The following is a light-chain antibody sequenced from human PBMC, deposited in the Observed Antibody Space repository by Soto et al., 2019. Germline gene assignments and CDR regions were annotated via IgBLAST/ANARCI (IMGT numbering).Light chain of an antibody. J-gene: IGKJ1*01. CDR2: GAS. Sequence: EIVMTQSPGTLSVSPGERATLSCRASQSVSNDLSWIQQKNGQPPRLLIYGASTRATGIPARFTGSGFGTDFTLTISSLQPEYFAVYYCQQYNVWPRTFGQGTKVEIK. V-gene: IGKV3-15*01. CDR3: QQYNVWPRT. CDR1: QSVSND.